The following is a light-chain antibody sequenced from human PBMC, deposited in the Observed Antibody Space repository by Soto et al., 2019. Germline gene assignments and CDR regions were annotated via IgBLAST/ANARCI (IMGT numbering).Light chain of an antibody. Sequence: EIVLTQSPATLSLSPGERATLSCRASQSVSSYLAWYQQQPGQAPRLLIYDASTRASGIPARFSGSGSGTEFTLIIISLEPEDFAADYCQQRSNLPPWTFGQGTKVEIK. J-gene: IGKJ1*01. CDR2: DAS. CDR3: QQRSNLPPWT. V-gene: IGKV3-11*01. CDR1: QSVSSY.